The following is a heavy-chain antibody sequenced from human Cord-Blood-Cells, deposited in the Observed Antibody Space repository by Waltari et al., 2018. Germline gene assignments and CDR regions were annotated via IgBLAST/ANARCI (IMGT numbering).Heavy chain of an antibody. V-gene: IGHV4-30-4*08. D-gene: IGHD3-10*01. CDR2: IYYSGST. CDR3: ARGPYGSGRFKYYYYYYMDV. J-gene: IGHJ6*03. Sequence: QVQLQESGPGLVKPSQTLSLTCTVSVGSISRGDYYWSWIRQPPGKGLERIGYIYYSGSTYYNPSLKSRVTISVDTSKNQFSLKLSSVTAADTAVYYCARGPYGSGRFKYYYYYYMDVWGKGTTVTVSS. CDR1: VGSISRGDYY.